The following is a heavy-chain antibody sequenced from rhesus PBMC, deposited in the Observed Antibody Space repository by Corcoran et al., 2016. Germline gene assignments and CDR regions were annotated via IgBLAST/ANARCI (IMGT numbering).Heavy chain of an antibody. CDR2: VDQEDGEA. Sequence: EVQLVQSGDEVKTPGASVKISCKASGSTFTDYYVHWVRQAPGKGLEWMGRVDQEDGEAIHAQKFQDRVTITTDTSKDTAYMELSSLRSEDTSVYYCARGYCIGSDCYAYFDYWGQGVLVTVSS. J-gene: IGHJ4*01. V-gene: IGHV1-111*02. CDR3: ARGYCIGSDCYAYFDY. D-gene: IGHD2-21*01. CDR1: GSTFTDYY.